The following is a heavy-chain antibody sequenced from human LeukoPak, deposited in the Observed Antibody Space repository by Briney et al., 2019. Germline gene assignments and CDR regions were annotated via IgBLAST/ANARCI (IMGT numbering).Heavy chain of an antibody. V-gene: IGHV3-21*01. CDR2: ISGSSKYI. Sequence: GGSLRLSCAASGFTFKSYSMNWVRQAPGKGLEWVSSISGSSKYIYYADSVKGRFTITRDTARNSLYLQMNSLRGDDTAVYYCAKDLRGACHFDYWGQGTLVTVSS. CDR3: AKDLRGACHFDY. D-gene: IGHD4/OR15-4a*01. CDR1: GFTFKSYS. J-gene: IGHJ4*02.